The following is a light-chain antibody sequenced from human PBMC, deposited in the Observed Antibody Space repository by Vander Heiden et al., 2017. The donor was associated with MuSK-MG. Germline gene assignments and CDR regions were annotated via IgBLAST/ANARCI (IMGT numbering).Light chain of an antibody. J-gene: IGLJ2*01. CDR3: CSYAGSSTVV. CDR2: EVS. V-gene: IGLV2-23*02. CDR1: SSDVGSYNF. Sequence: QSALTQPASVSGSPGQSITISCTGTSSDVGSYNFVSWYQQHPGKAPKVMIYEVSERPSGVSNRFSGSKSGNTASLTISGLQAEDEADYYCCSYAGSSTVVFGGGTKLTVL.